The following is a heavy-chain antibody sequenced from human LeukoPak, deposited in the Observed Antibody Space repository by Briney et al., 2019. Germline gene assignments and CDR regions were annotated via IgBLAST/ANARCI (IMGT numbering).Heavy chain of an antibody. CDR3: ARGGSYYAEYFQH. CDR2: ISSSSSTI. CDR1: GFTFSSYS. V-gene: IGHV3-48*01. D-gene: IGHD1-26*01. Sequence: GGSLRLSCAASGFTFSSYSMNWVRQAPGKGLEWVSYISSSSSTIYYADSVKGRFTISRDNAKNSLYLQMNSLRAEDTAVYYCARGGSYYAEYFQHWGQGTLVTVSS. J-gene: IGHJ1*01.